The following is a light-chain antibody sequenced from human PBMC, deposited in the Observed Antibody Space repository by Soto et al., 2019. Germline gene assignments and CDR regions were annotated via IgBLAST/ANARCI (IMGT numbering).Light chain of an antibody. CDR3: QSYDSSLSGYVV. Sequence: QSVLTQPASVSGAPGQRVTISCTGSSCNIGAGYDVHWYQQLPGTAPKLLIYGNSNRPSGVPDRFSGSKSGTSASLAITGRQAEEEADYYCQSYDSSLSGYVVFGGGTKVTVL. CDR2: GNS. J-gene: IGLJ2*01. V-gene: IGLV1-40*01. CDR1: SCNIGAGYD.